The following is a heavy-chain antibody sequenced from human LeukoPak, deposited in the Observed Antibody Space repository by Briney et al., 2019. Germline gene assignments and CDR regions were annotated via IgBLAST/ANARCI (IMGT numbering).Heavy chain of an antibody. D-gene: IGHD2-2*01. CDR2: ISYDGSNK. CDR3: AKGEWGSSTSCPDY. V-gene: IGHV3-30*18. CDR1: GFTFSSYG. J-gene: IGHJ4*02. Sequence: GGSLRLSCAASGFTFSSYGMHWVRQAPGKGLEWVAVISYDGSNKYYADSVKGRFAISRDNSKNTLYLQMNSLRAEDTAVYYCAKGEWGSSTSCPDYWGQGTLVTVSS.